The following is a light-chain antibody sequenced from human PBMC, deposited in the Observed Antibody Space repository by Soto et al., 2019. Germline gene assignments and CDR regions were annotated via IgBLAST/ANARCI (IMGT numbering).Light chain of an antibody. CDR2: GAS. J-gene: IGKJ5*01. Sequence: EIVLTQSPGTLSLSPGERATLSCRASQSVSSSYLAWYQQKPGQAPRLLIYGASSRATGIPDRFSGSGSGTDFTITISRLEPEDFAVYYCQQYGSSPPITFVQGTRLEIK. V-gene: IGKV3-20*01. CDR1: QSVSSSY. CDR3: QQYGSSPPIT.